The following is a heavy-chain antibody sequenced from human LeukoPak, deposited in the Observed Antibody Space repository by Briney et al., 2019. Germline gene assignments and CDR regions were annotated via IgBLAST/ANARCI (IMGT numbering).Heavy chain of an antibody. J-gene: IGHJ6*02. D-gene: IGHD3-10*01. CDR2: IYYSGST. V-gene: IGHV4-39*01. CDR1: GGSISSSSYY. CDR3: ARVFLGWFGESSHYYGVDV. Sequence: NASETLSLTCTVSGGSISSSSYYWGWIRQPPGKGLEWIGSIYYSGSTYYNPSLKSRVTISVDTSKNQFSLNLSSVTAADTAVYYCARVFLGWFGESSHYYGVDVWGQGTTVTVSS.